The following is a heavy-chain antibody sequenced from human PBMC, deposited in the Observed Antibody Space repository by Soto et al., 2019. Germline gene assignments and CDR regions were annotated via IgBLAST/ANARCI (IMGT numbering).Heavy chain of an antibody. CDR1: GYTFTSYD. Sequence: QVQLVQSGAEVKKPGASVQVSCKASGYTFTSYDINWGRQATGQGLEWMGWMNPNSGNTGYAQKFQGRVTMTRNTAISTAYMELSSLRSEDTAVYYCAREHSSSWRFDYCCQGTLVTVSS. D-gene: IGHD6-13*01. CDR3: AREHSSSWRFDY. CDR2: MNPNSGNT. J-gene: IGHJ4*02. V-gene: IGHV1-8*01.